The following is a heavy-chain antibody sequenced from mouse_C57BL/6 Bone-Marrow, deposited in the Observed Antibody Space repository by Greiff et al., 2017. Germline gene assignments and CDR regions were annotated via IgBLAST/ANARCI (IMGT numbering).Heavy chain of an antibody. CDR2: IDPEGGET. V-gene: IGHV14-2*01. D-gene: IGHD1-1*01. Sequence: EVQLQQSGAELVKPGASVKLSCTASGFNIKDYYMHWVKQRTEQGLEWIGRIDPEGGETKYAPKFQGKATITADTSSNTAYLQLSSLTSEDTAVYYCALYGSSPAWFAYWGQGTLVTVSA. CDR1: GFNIKDYY. CDR3: ALYGSSPAWFAY. J-gene: IGHJ3*01.